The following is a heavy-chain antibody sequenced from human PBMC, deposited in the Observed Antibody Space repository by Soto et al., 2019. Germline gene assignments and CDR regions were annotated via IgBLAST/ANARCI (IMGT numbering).Heavy chain of an antibody. V-gene: IGHV3-30-3*01. Sequence: QVQLVESGGGVVQPGRSLRLSCAASGFTFSSFTMHWVRQAPGKGLEWVALISYDAGNNKYYADSVKGRFSISRDNCRNTLYLQLNSLRAEDTAVYYCARSIAVAGTPEFDYWGQGTLVTVSS. CDR1: GFTFSSFT. D-gene: IGHD6-19*01. J-gene: IGHJ4*02. CDR2: ISYDAGNNK. CDR3: ARSIAVAGTPEFDY.